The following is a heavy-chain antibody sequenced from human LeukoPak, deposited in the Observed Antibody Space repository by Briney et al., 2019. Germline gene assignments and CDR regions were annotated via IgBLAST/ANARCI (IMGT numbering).Heavy chain of an antibody. Sequence: SETLSLTCTVSGGSISSNYWCWIRQPAGKGLEWIGRIYTSGSTNYNPSLKSRVTMSADTSKIQFSLKLSSVTAADTAVYYCARGGIPYYFDYWGQGTLVTVSS. J-gene: IGHJ4*02. V-gene: IGHV4-4*07. CDR3: ARGGIPYYFDY. D-gene: IGHD6-25*01. CDR1: GGSISSNY. CDR2: IYTSGST.